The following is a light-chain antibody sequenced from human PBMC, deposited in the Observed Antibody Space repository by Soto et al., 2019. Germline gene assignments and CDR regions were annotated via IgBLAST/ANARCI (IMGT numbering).Light chain of an antibody. Sequence: QSVLTQPPSASGTPGQRVTISCSGSSSNIGSNTVNWYQQLPGTAPKLLIYSNNQRPSGVPDRFSGSKSGTSASLAISGLQSEDEADYYCAAWDDSLNGQWGFGGGTQRTVL. CDR3: AAWDDSLNGQWG. CDR2: SNN. V-gene: IGLV1-44*01. J-gene: IGLJ3*02. CDR1: SSNIGSNT.